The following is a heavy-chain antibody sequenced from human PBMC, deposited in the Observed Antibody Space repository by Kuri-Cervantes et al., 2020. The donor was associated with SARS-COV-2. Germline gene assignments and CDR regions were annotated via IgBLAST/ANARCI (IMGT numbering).Heavy chain of an antibody. Sequence: SQTLSLTCAVYGGSFSGYYWGWIRQPPGKGLEWIREINHSGSTNYNPSLKSRVTISLDTSKDHFSLKLHSVTAADTAVYYCASVVAAIDYWGQGTLVTVSS. D-gene: IGHD2-15*01. J-gene: IGHJ4*02. V-gene: IGHV4-34*01. CDR3: ASVVAAIDY. CDR2: INHSGST. CDR1: GGSFSGYY.